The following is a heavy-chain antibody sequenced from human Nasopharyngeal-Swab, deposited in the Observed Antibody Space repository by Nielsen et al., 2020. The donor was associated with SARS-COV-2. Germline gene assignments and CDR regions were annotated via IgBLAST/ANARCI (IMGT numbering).Heavy chain of an antibody. D-gene: IGHD5-18*01. Sequence: ASVKVSCKASGYSFRSYVINWVRQAPAQGLEWMGWISVYNADRNYAEKFQGRVSMTTDTSTTTAYMELRSLRSDDTAMYYCARDVEEWLVVPSLSFDHWGQGTLVTVSS. V-gene: IGHV1-18*01. J-gene: IGHJ4*02. CDR2: ISVYNADR. CDR3: ARDVEEWLVVPSLSFDH. CDR1: GYSFRSYV.